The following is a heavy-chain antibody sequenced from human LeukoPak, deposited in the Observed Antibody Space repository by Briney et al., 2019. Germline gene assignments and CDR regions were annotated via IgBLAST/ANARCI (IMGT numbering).Heavy chain of an antibody. CDR3: ARGTMAEFDY. Sequence: SETLSLTYTVSGGSISSYYWSWIRQPPGKGLEWIGYIYYSGSTNYNPSLKSRVTISVDTSKNQFSLKLSSVTAADTAVYYCARGTMAEFDYWGQGTLVTVSS. J-gene: IGHJ4*02. CDR2: IYYSGST. D-gene: IGHD3-10*01. V-gene: IGHV4-59*01. CDR1: GGSISSYY.